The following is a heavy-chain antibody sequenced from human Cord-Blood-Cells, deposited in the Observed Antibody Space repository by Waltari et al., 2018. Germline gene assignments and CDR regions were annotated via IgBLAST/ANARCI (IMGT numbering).Heavy chain of an antibody. CDR1: GGTFSSYA. CDR3: PGARITMIPRHGMDV. J-gene: IGHJ6*02. Sequence: QVQLVQSGAEVKKPGSSVKVSCKASGGTFSSYAISWVRQAPGQGLACVGGIIPVCGRANYAKQSKRSVTCTAYESQSTAYMELSSLSYEDTAWYYGPGARITMIPRHGMDVWGPGTTVTVSS. V-gene: IGHV1-69*01. CDR2: IIPVCGRA. D-gene: IGHD3-22*01.